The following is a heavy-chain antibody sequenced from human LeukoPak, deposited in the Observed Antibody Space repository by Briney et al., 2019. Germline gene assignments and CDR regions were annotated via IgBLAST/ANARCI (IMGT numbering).Heavy chain of an antibody. CDR2: IIPILGIA. Sequence: GSSVKVSCKASGGTFSSYAISWVRQAPGQGLEWMGRIIPILGIANYAQKFQGRVTITADKSTSTAYMELSSLRSEDTAVYYCARDVADGSGSYYNADWFDPWGQGALVTVSS. CDR3: ARDVADGSGSYYNADWFDP. D-gene: IGHD3-10*01. V-gene: IGHV1-69*04. CDR1: GGTFSSYA. J-gene: IGHJ5*02.